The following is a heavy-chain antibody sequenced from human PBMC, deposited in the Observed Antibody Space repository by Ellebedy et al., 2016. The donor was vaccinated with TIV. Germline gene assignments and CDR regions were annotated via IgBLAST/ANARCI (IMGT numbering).Heavy chain of an antibody. D-gene: IGHD6-13*01. V-gene: IGHV4-59*08. CDR2: FLNDGDT. Sequence: MPSETLSLTCTLSGGSLSGFYWSRIRQPPGKELEWIGYFLNDGDTRYNPSLKSRVTMSLDTSKNQFSLKVNSVTAADTAVYFCARHLGGVAAGSARVLDSWGQGTLVTVSS. CDR1: GGSLSGFY. J-gene: IGHJ4*02. CDR3: ARHLGGVAAGSARVLDS.